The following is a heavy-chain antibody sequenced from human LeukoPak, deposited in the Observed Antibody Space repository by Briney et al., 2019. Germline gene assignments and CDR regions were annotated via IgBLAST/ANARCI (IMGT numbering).Heavy chain of an antibody. Sequence: GGSLRLSCAASGFTVRNYDMSWVRQAPGKGLEWVSVIDSGGSTYXXXXXXGRFTISRDNAKNTLYLQMNSLRAEDTAIYYCARDPPYNHVWGPGTLATVSS. CDR1: GFTVRNYD. D-gene: IGHD1-14*01. V-gene: IGHV3-53*01. CDR2: IDSGGST. CDR3: ARDPPYNHV. J-gene: IGHJ4*02.